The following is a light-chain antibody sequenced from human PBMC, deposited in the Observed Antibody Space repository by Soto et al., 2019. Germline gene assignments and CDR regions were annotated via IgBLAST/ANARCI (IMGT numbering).Light chain of an antibody. J-gene: IGLJ2*01. Sequence: QLVLTQSPSASASLGASVKLTCTLSSGHSSDAIAWHQQQPEKGPRFLMNLNSDGSHTKGDGIPDRFSGSSSGAERYLTISSLQSEDEADYYYQTWGTGIVIFGGGTKLTVL. V-gene: IGLV4-69*01. CDR1: SGHSSDA. CDR3: QTWGTGIVI. CDR2: LNSDGSH.